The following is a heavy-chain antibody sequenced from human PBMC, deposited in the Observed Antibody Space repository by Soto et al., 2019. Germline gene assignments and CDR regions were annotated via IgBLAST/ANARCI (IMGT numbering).Heavy chain of an antibody. CDR3: ARQVTHSGGYDPTRPYYFGY. Sequence: GESLKISCKGSGYIFTSYWIGWVRQMPGKGLEWMGIIYPGDSDTRYSPSFQGQATISADKSISTAYLQWSSLKASDTAMYYCARQVTHSGGYDPTRPYYFGYWGRGTLVTVSS. CDR1: GYIFTSYW. CDR2: IYPGDSDT. J-gene: IGHJ4*02. D-gene: IGHD5-12*01. V-gene: IGHV5-51*01.